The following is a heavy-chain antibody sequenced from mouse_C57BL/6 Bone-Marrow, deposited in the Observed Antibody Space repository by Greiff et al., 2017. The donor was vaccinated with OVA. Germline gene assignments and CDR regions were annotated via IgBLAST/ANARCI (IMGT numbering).Heavy chain of an antibody. CDR1: GIDFSRYW. J-gene: IGHJ1*03. Sequence: EVKVEESGGGLVQPGGSLKLSCAASGIDFSRYWMSWVRRAPGKGLEWIGEINPDSSTINYAPSLKDKFIISRDNAKNTLYLQMSKVRSEDTALYYCARVRYYGTDWYFDVWGTGTTVTVSS. D-gene: IGHD1-1*01. CDR3: ARVRYYGTDWYFDV. V-gene: IGHV4-1*01. CDR2: INPDSSTI.